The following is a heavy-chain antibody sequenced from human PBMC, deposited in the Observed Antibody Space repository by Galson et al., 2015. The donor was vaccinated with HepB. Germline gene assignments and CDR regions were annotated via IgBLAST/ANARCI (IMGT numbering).Heavy chain of an antibody. CDR1: GFTVSSNY. D-gene: IGHD4-17*01. J-gene: IGHJ3*02. CDR3: ARGNSDYGDYGGAFDI. CDR2: IYSGGST. V-gene: IGHV3-53*01. Sequence: SLRLSCAASGFTVSSNYMSWVRQAPGKGLEWVSVIYSGGSTYYADSVKGRFTISGDNSKNTLYLQMNSLRAEDTAVYYCARGNSDYGDYGGAFDIWGQGRMVTLSS.